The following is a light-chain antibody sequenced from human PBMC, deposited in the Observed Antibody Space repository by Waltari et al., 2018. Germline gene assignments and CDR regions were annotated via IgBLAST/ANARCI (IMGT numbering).Light chain of an antibody. CDR1: QSVSSY. CDR2: DAS. V-gene: IGKV3-11*01. J-gene: IGKJ5*01. Sequence: EIVLTQSPATLSLSPGERATLSCRASQSVSSYLAWYQQKPGQAPRLLIYDASNRATGIPARFSGSGSGTDFTLTISSLEPEDFGVYYCQQRSNWPIVFGQGTRLEIK. CDR3: QQRSNWPIV.